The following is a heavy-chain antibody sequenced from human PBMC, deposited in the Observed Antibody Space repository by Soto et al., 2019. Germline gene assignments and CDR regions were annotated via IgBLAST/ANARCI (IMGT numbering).Heavy chain of an antibody. CDR1: GFTFDDYA. D-gene: IGHD4-17*01. CDR3: ARWDDYGDRKEAVDI. CDR2: ISWNSGSI. Sequence: EVQLVESGGGLVQPGRSLRLSCAASGFTFDDYAMHWVRQAPGKGLEWVSGISWNSGSIGYADSVKGRFIISRDNAKNALYMQMNSLRAEDTALYYCARWDDYGDRKEAVDIWGQGTMVTVSS. V-gene: IGHV3-9*01. J-gene: IGHJ3*02.